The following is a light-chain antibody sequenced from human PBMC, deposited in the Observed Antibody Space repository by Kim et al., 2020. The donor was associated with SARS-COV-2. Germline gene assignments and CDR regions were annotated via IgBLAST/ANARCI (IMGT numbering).Light chain of an antibody. J-gene: IGKJ2*01. V-gene: IGKV3-11*01. Sequence: LSLSPGERATLSGRASQSISTYLAWYQQKPGQAPSLLIYDASNRATGIPARFSGSGSGTDFTLTISSLEPEDFAVYYCQYRRNWYTFGQGTKLEIK. CDR3: QYRRNWYT. CDR2: DAS. CDR1: QSISTY.